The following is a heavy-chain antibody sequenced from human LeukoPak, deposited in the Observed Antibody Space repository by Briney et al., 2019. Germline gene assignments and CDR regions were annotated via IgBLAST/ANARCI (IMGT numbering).Heavy chain of an antibody. CDR1: GFTFSSYA. Sequence: PGGSLRLSCAGSGFTFSSYAMTWVRQAPGKGLEWVSSISGSGGTTNYADSVKGRFTISRDNSKNTLYLQMNSLRAEDTAVYYCAKDFDYYDGSGYLNWGQGTLATVSS. CDR2: ISGSGGTT. V-gene: IGHV3-23*01. CDR3: AKDFDYYDGSGYLN. D-gene: IGHD3-22*01. J-gene: IGHJ4*02.